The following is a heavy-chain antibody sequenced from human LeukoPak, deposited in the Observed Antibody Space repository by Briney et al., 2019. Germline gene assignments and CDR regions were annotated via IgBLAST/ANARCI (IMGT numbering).Heavy chain of an antibody. CDR3: AKVYDFWSGYYLDY. J-gene: IGHJ4*02. CDR1: GFTFSSYG. D-gene: IGHD3-3*01. V-gene: IGHV3-30*02. CDR2: IRYDGSNK. Sequence: PGGSLRLSCAASGFTFSSYGMHWVRQAPGKGLDWVAFIRYDGSNKYYADSVKGRFTISRDNSKNTLYLQMNSLRAEDTAVYYCAKVYDFWSGYYLDYWGQGTLVTVSS.